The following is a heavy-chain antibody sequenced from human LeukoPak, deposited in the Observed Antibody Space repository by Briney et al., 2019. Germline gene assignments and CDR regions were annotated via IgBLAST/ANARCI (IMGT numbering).Heavy chain of an antibody. CDR3: ARSSTGYSSGWYGDY. CDR1: GFTFSSNY. V-gene: IGHV3-66*01. Sequence: GGSLPHFRAASGFTFSSNYMSWVGQAPGKGLEWVSVIYSGGSTYYPDSVKGRITISRDNSKNTLYLQMNSLRAEDTAVYYCARSSTGYSSGWYGDYWGQGTLVTVSS. J-gene: IGHJ4*02. D-gene: IGHD6-19*01. CDR2: IYSGGST.